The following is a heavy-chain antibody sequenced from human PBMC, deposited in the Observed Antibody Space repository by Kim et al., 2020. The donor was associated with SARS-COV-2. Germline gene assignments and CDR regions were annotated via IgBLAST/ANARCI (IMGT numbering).Heavy chain of an antibody. CDR3: AREATTIFGVIDIWLRGRMPGDGFDI. V-gene: IGHV1-46*01. CDR2: INPTGGST. CDR1: GYTFTSYH. J-gene: IGHJ3*02. D-gene: IGHD3-3*01. Sequence: ASVKVSCKASGYTFTSYHMHWVRQAPGQGLEWMGIINPTGGSTSYAQKFQGRVTMTRDTSTSTVYMELSSLRSEDTALYYFAREATTIFGVIDIWLRGRMPGDGFDIWGQGTMVTVSS.